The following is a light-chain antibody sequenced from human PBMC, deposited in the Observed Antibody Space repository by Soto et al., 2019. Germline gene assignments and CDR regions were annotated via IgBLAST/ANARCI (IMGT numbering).Light chain of an antibody. CDR2: AAS. CDR3: QQADSLPLVT. V-gene: IGKV1-39*01. CDR1: QTISNF. J-gene: IGKJ5*01. Sequence: DIQMTQSPSSLSASVGDRVIITCRASQTISNFLNWYQQKPGKAPNLLIYAASSLQSGVPSRFSGSGFGADFTLTISSLQPEDFATYYCQQADSLPLVTFGQGTRLEIK.